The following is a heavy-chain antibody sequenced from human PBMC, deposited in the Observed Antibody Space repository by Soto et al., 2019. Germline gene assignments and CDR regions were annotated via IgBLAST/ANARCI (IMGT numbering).Heavy chain of an antibody. CDR3: ARGGGAGLDGSAAFDI. CDR2: INPANGVA. J-gene: IGHJ3*02. D-gene: IGHD1-1*01. Sequence: QVHLVQSGAEVKKPGASMKVSCTASGYTLTSHHVHWVRQAPGRRLEWMGSINPANGVAKYTARFQGGVIMTRDTSTSSVSMELRGMTAEDTAIFYCARGGGAGLDGSAAFDIWGQGTMVTVSS. V-gene: IGHV1-46*01. CDR1: GYTLTSHH.